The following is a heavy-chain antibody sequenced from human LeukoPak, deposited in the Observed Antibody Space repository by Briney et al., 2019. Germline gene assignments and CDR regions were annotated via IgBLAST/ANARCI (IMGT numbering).Heavy chain of an antibody. D-gene: IGHD6-6*01. CDR2: IYSSGST. Sequence: PSETLSLICSVSGVSMTGYYWSWIRQAPGKAPKWIGYIYSSGSTNYNPSLNSRVTMSLDASKNQFSLKLTFVTAADTAVYYCATRPADGSSYGVFDFWSRGTLVTVSS. CDR3: ATRPADGSSYGVFDF. V-gene: IGHV4-59*01. J-gene: IGHJ4*01. CDR1: GVSMTGYY.